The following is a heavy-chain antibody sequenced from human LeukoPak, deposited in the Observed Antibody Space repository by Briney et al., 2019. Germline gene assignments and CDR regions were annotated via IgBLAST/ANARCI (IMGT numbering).Heavy chain of an antibody. V-gene: IGHV3-30*02. Sequence: GGSLRLSCVASGFTFSNYGMHWVRQAPGKGLKWVAFIRYDGSNKYYADSVKGRFTISRDNSKNTLYLQMNSLRAEDTAVYYCAREVARPNFFDYWGQGTLVTVSS. CDR3: AREVARPNFFDY. CDR1: GFTFSNYG. CDR2: IRYDGSNK. D-gene: IGHD5-12*01. J-gene: IGHJ4*02.